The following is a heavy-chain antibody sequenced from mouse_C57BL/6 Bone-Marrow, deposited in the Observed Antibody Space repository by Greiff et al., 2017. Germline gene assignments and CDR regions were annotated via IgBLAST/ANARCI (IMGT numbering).Heavy chain of an antibody. CDR2: IYPGSGST. D-gene: IGHD2-10*02. CDR3: AREGMVKGWSAY. J-gene: IGHJ3*01. V-gene: IGHV1-55*01. CDR1: GYTFTSYW. Sequence: VQLQQPGAELVKPGASVKMSCKASGYTFTSYWITWVKQRPGQGLEWIGDIYPGSGSTNYNEKFKSKATLTVDTSSSTAYMQLSSLTSEDSAVYYCAREGMVKGWSAYWGQGTLVTVSA.